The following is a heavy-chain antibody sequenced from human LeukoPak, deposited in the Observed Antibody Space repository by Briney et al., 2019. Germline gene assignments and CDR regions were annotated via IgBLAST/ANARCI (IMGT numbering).Heavy chain of an antibody. V-gene: IGHV1-69*04. CDR1: GGTFISYP. CDR3: ARVGDWNDGFYFDY. D-gene: IGHD1-1*01. J-gene: IGHJ4*02. CDR2: IIPILGIA. Sequence: SVKVSCKASGGTFISYPISWVRQAPEQGLQWMGRIIPILGIANYAQKFQGRVTITADTSTSTAYMELSSLRSEDTAVYYCARVGDWNDGFYFDYWGQGTLVTVSS.